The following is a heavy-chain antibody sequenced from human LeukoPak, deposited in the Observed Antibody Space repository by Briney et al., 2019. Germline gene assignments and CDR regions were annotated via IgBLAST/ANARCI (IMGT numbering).Heavy chain of an antibody. D-gene: IGHD2/OR15-2a*01. CDR3: AKSNPHLDETDD. CDR1: GFTFSSYG. Sequence: GRSLRLSCAASGFTFSSYGMHWVRQAPGKGLEWVAVISYDGSNKYYADSVKGRFTISRDNSKNTLYLQMNSLRAEDTAVYYCAKSNPHLDETDDWGQGTLVTVSS. J-gene: IGHJ4*02. V-gene: IGHV3-30*18. CDR2: ISYDGSNK.